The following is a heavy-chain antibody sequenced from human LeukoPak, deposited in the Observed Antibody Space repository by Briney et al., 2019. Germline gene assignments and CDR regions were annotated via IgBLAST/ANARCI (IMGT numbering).Heavy chain of an antibody. J-gene: IGHJ4*02. CDR3: TTERRSSGSSSRFDY. Sequence: GGSLRLSCAASGFTFSSAWMTWVRQAPGKRLEWVGRVLSKTDGGTTEYAAPVKGRFIVSRDDSKNTLYLQMNSLKTEDTAVYYCTTERRSSGSSSRFDYWGQGALVTVSS. CDR2: VLSKTDGGTT. D-gene: IGHD1-26*01. V-gene: IGHV3-15*01. CDR1: GFTFSSAW.